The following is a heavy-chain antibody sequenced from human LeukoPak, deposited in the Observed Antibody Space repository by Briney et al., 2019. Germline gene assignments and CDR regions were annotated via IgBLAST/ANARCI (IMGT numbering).Heavy chain of an antibody. D-gene: IGHD2-2*01. V-gene: IGHV4-30-2*01. CDR1: GGSISSGGYS. Sequence: SQTLSLTCAVPGGSISSGGYSWSWIRQPPGKGLEWIGYIYHSGSTYYNPSLKSRVTISVDRSKNQFSLKLSSVTAADTAVYYCARAGYCSSTSCLDAFDIWGQGTMVTVSS. CDR3: ARAGYCSSTSCLDAFDI. CDR2: IYHSGST. J-gene: IGHJ3*02.